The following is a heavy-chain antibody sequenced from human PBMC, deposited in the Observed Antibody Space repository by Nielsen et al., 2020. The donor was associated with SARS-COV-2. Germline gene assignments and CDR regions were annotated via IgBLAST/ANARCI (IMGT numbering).Heavy chain of an antibody. V-gene: IGHV3-48*01. Sequence: GESLKISCAASGLTFSSYSMNWVRQAPGKGLKWVSYISSSSSTIYYADSVKGRFTISRDNAKNSLYLQMNSLRAEDTAVYYCARGNIAVAGTGTFDYWGQGTLVTVSS. J-gene: IGHJ4*02. CDR3: ARGNIAVAGTGTFDY. CDR1: GLTFSSYS. CDR2: ISSSSSTI. D-gene: IGHD6-19*01.